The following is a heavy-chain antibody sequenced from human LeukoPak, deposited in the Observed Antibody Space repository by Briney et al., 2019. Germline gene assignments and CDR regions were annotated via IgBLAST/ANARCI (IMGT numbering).Heavy chain of an antibody. CDR2: IYYSGST. J-gene: IGHJ4*02. D-gene: IGHD5-24*01. CDR1: GGSISSYY. Sequence: SETLSLTCTVSGGSISSYYWTWIRQPPGKGLEWLGYIYYSGSTNYNPSLKSRVTISLDTSKNQFSLKLSSVTAADTAVYYCARGLEMATIRDWGQGTLVTVSS. CDR3: ARGLEMATIRD. V-gene: IGHV4-59*12.